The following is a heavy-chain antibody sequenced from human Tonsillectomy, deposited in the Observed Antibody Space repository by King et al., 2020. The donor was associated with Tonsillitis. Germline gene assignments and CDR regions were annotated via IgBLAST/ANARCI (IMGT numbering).Heavy chain of an antibody. J-gene: IGHJ3*02. CDR3: ARDQDCSDTSCYIRDASDI. V-gene: IGHV3-21*01. CDR1: GFTFSSYS. D-gene: IGHD2-2*02. CDR2: ISSSSSYI. Sequence: VQLVESGGGLVKPGGSLRLSCAASGFTFSSYSMNWVRQAPGKGLEWVSSISSSSSYIYYADSVKGRFTISRDNAKNSLYLQMNSLRAEDTAVYYCARDQDCSDTSCYIRDASDIWGQGTMVTVSS.